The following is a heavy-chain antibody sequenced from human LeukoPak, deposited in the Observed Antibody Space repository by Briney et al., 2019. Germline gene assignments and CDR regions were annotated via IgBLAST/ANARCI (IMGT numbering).Heavy chain of an antibody. CDR3: AKDLLTMIDLGIDP. D-gene: IGHD3-22*01. J-gene: IGHJ5*02. Sequence: GGSLRLSCAASGFTFSSYAMSWVRQAPGKGLEWVSAISGSGGSSYYADSVKGRFTISRDNSKNTLYLQMNSLRAEDTAVYYCAKDLLTMIDLGIDPWGQGTLVTVSS. CDR2: ISGSGGSS. CDR1: GFTFSSYA. V-gene: IGHV3-23*01.